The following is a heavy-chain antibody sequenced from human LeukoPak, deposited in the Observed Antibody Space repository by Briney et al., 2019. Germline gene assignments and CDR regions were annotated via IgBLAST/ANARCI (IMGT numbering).Heavy chain of an antibody. J-gene: IGHJ4*02. CDR2: ISYDGSNK. D-gene: IGHD1-14*01. CDR3: ANGLTTHDYGDY. V-gene: IGHV3-30*04. Sequence: GGSLRLPCAASGFTFSSYAMHWVRQAPGKGLEWVAVISYDGSNKYYADSVKGRFTISRDNSKNTLYLQMNSLRAEDTAVYYCANGLTTHDYGDYGGQGTLVTVSS. CDR1: GFTFSSYA.